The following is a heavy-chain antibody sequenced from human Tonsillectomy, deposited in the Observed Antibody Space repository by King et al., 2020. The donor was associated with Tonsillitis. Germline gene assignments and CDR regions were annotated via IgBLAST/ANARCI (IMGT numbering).Heavy chain of an antibody. J-gene: IGHJ3*01. Sequence: VQLVESGGGLVQPGGSLRLSCADSGSTFSSYAMTWVRQAPGKGLEWVSSISGRGGRTHYADSVKGRFTISRDNSKSTLYLQLNNLRAEDTAVYFCARDGFCSTTNCYTGAFDFWGQGTAVTVSS. V-gene: IGHV3-23*04. D-gene: IGHD2-2*02. CDR1: GSTFSSYA. CDR2: ISGRGGRT. CDR3: ARDGFCSTTNCYTGAFDF.